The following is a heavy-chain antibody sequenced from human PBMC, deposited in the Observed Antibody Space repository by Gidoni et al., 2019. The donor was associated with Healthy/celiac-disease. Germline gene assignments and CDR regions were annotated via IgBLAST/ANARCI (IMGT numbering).Heavy chain of an antibody. CDR3: ANDLRSWYYFDY. CDR1: GFTFSSYA. V-gene: IGHV3-23*01. CDR2: ISGSGGST. Sequence: EVQLLESGGGLVQPGGSLRLSCAASGFTFSSYAMSWVRQAPGKGLEWVSAISGSGGSTYYADSVKGRFTISRDNSKNTLYLQMNSLRAEDTAVYYCANDLRSWYYFDYWGQGTLVTVSS. J-gene: IGHJ4*02. D-gene: IGHD6-13*01.